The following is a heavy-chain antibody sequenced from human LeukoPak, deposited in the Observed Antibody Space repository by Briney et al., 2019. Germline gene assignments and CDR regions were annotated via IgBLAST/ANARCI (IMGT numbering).Heavy chain of an antibody. Sequence: ASVKVSCKASGYTFTSYYMHWVRQAPGQVLEWMGMINPSGGSTSYTPKFQGRVTMSRDMSTSTVYMEMSSLRSEDTAVYYCARDYYDSSGYYPWGQGTLVTVSS. CDR3: ARDYYDSSGYYP. V-gene: IGHV1-46*01. D-gene: IGHD3-22*01. CDR1: GYTFTSYY. J-gene: IGHJ5*02. CDR2: INPSGGST.